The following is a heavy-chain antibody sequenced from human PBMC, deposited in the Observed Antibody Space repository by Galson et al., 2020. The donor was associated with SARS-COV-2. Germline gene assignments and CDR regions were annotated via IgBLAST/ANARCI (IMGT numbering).Heavy chain of an antibody. D-gene: IGHD6-19*01. Sequence: ASETLSLTCAVSGGSISSLNWWSWVRQSPGKGLEWIGQIYYSGNTNYSPSLKSRVTMSIDKSNNQFSLTLSSVTAADTAVYYCARDTRIAVAGTSHWYFDLWGRAPWSLSPQ. V-gene: IGHV4-4*02. CDR3: ARDTRIAVAGTSHWYFDL. J-gene: IGHJ2*01. CDR1: GGSISSLNW. CDR2: IYYSGNT.